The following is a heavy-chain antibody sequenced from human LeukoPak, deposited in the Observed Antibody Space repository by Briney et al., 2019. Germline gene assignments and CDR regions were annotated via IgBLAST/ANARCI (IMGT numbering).Heavy chain of an antibody. CDR1: GDTVSNKRSA. V-gene: IGHV6-1*01. D-gene: IGHD1-14*01. CDR2: TYYRSRWYN. CDR3: ARVNSWTEEPDTGFDY. Sequence: SQTLSLTCAISGDTVSNKRSAWNWIRQSPSRGLEWLGRTYYRSRWYNDYAVSVKSRITINPDTSKNQFSLQLNSVSPEDTAVYYCARVNSWTEEPDTGFDYWGQGILVTVSS. J-gene: IGHJ4*02.